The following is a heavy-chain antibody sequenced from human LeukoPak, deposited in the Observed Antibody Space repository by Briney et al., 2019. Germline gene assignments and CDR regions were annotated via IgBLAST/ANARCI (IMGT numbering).Heavy chain of an antibody. CDR1: GFTFSDYS. CDR3: VRDKAGTTPNYYYSVDV. D-gene: IGHD1-14*01. V-gene: IGHV3-21*01. Sequence: GGSLRLSCAASGFTFSDYSMNWVRQAPGKGLEWVSSISSSGTYTYYADSVKGRFTLSRDNARNSLYLQMNSLRAEDTAVYYCVRDKAGTTPNYYYSVDVWGKGTTVTVSS. CDR2: ISSSGTYT. J-gene: IGHJ6*03.